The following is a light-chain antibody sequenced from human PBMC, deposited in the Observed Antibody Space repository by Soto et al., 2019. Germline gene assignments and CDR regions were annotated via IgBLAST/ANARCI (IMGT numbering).Light chain of an antibody. CDR2: DAS. CDR1: QSVNIY. CDR3: QQRSNWRVT. Sequence: EIVLTQSPATLSLSPGERATLSCRASQSVNIYLAWYQQKPGQAPRLLIYDASNRATGIPARFSGSGSGTDFTFTISSLEPEDIAVYYCQQRSNWRVTLGAGTKVEIK. V-gene: IGKV3-11*01. J-gene: IGKJ4*01.